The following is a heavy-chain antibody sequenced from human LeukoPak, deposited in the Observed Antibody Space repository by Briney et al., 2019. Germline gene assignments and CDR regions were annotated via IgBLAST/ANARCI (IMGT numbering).Heavy chain of an antibody. Sequence: LSGGSLRLSCAASGFTFSSYEMNWVRQAPGKGLEWVSGIRGSGGSSYYANSVKGRFTISRDNSKNTLYLQMNSLRAEDTAVYYCAKTFRSTSMDVWGKGTTVTVSS. V-gene: IGHV3-23*01. J-gene: IGHJ6*03. CDR2: IRGSGGSS. CDR1: GFTFSSYE. D-gene: IGHD2-2*01. CDR3: AKTFRSTSMDV.